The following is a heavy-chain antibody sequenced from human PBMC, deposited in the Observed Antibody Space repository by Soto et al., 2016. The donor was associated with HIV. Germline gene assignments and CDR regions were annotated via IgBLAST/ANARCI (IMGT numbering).Heavy chain of an antibody. CDR1: GFTFDDYG. Sequence: EVQLVESGGGVVRPGGPLRLSCAASGFTFDDYGMSWVRQAPGKGLEWVSGTNWNGGSTGYAHSVKGRFTISRDNAKNSLYLQMNSLRGEDTALYYCARASQEGYNWNNNYNYYYYMDVWGKGTTVTVSS. CDR3: ARASQEGYNWNNNYNYYYYMDV. J-gene: IGHJ6*03. D-gene: IGHD1-20*01. V-gene: IGHV3-20*04. CDR2: TNWNGGST.